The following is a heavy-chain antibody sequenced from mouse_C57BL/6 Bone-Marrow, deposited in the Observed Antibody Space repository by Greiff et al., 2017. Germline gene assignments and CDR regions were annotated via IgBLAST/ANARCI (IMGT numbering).Heavy chain of an antibody. Sequence: EVQLQQSGPGLVKPSQSLSLTCSVTGYSITSGYYWNWIRQFPGNKLEWMGYISYDGSNNYNPSLKNRISITRDTSKNQFFLKLNSVTTEDTATYYCARDRELGQGFAYWGQGTLVTVSA. J-gene: IGHJ3*01. D-gene: IGHD4-1*01. CDR2: ISYDGSN. CDR1: GYSITSGYY. CDR3: ARDRELGQGFAY. V-gene: IGHV3-6*01.